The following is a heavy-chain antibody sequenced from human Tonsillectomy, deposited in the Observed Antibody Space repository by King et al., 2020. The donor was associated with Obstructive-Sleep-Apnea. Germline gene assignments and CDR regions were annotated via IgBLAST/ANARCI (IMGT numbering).Heavy chain of an antibody. CDR1: GGSISSYY. CDR3: ARRGWGEPTDY. V-gene: IGHV4-59*08. J-gene: IGHJ4*02. CDR2: IYYSGST. D-gene: IGHD3-16*01. Sequence: VQLQESGPGLVKPSETLSFTCTVSGGSISSYYWSWIRQPPGKGLEWIGEIYYSGSTNYNPSLKSRVTIAVDTSKNQFSLKQSSVTAADTAVYYCARRGWGEPTDYWGQGTLVTVSS.